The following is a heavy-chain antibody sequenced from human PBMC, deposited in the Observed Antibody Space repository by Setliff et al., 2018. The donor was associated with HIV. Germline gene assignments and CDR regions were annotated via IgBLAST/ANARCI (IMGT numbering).Heavy chain of an antibody. Sequence: GGSLRLSCITSGFAFDSFWMGWVRQAPGKGLEWVANINQDGRDKYFVDSVRGRLTISRDNAKNSLFLQMNGLRAGDTAVYYCARAPPGDSSSWYGNPCFDSWGQGTLVTVSS. CDR2: INQDGRDK. V-gene: IGHV3-7*03. J-gene: IGHJ4*02. CDR3: ARAPPGDSSSWYGNPCFDS. CDR1: GFAFDSFW. D-gene: IGHD6-13*01.